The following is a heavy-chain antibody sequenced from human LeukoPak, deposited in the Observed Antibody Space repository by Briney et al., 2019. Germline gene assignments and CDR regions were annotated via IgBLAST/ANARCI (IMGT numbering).Heavy chain of an antibody. J-gene: IGHJ4*02. CDR2: IRYDGSNK. V-gene: IGHV3-30*02. D-gene: IGHD6-6*01. Sequence: PEGSLRLSCAASGFTFNSHGMHWVRQAPGKGLEWVAFIRYDGSNKYYADSVKGRFTISRDNSKNTLYLQMNSLRAEDTAVYYCAKDLSSSFYFDYWGQGTLVTVSS. CDR3: AKDLSSSFYFDY. CDR1: GFTFNSHG.